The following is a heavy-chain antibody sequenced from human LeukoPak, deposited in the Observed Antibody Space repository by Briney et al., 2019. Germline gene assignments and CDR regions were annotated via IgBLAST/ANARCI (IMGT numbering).Heavy chain of an antibody. D-gene: IGHD4-11*01. J-gene: IGHJ4*02. Sequence: SETLSLTCTVSGYSISSGYYWGWIRQPPGKGLEWIGSIYHSGSTYYNPSLKSRVAISVDTSKNQFSLKLSSVTAADTAVYYCASIYSKSLNYWGQGTLVTVSS. CDR1: GYSISSGYY. CDR3: ASIYSKSLNY. CDR2: IYHSGST. V-gene: IGHV4-38-2*02.